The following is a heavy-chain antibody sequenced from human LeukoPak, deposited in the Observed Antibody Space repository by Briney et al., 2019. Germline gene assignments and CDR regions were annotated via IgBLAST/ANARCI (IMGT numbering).Heavy chain of an antibody. CDR2: INHSGST. CDR1: GGSFSGYY. V-gene: IGHV4-34*01. Sequence: TSETLSLTCAVYGGSFSGYYWSWIRQPPGKGLEWIGEINHSGSTNYNPSLKSRVTISVDTSKNQFSLKLSSVTAADTAVYYCARHGPYYYGSGTSRIDYWGQGTLVTVSS. CDR3: ARHGPYYYGSGTSRIDY. J-gene: IGHJ4*02. D-gene: IGHD3-10*01.